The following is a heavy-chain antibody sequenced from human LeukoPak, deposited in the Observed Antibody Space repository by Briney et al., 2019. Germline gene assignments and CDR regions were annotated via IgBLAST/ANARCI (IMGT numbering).Heavy chain of an antibody. CDR1: GGTFSSYA. Sequence: ASVNVSCKASGGTFSSYAISWVRQAPGQGLEWMGGIIPIFGTANYAQKFQGRVTITADESTSTAYMELSSLRSEDTAVYYCARDLRRDRYYDILTGYPNPKNDAFDIWGQGTMVTVSS. CDR3: ARDLRRDRYYDILTGYPNPKNDAFDI. CDR2: IIPIFGTA. V-gene: IGHV1-69*13. D-gene: IGHD3-9*01. J-gene: IGHJ3*02.